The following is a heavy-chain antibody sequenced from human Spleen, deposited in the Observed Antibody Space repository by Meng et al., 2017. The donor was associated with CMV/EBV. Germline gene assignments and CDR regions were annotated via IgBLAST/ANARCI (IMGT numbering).Heavy chain of an antibody. Sequence: GESLKISCAASGFTFTNAWMSWVRQAPGKGLEWVGRIKTNTDGGTTDYAAPVQGRFTISRGKAENSLYLQMNSLRAEDTALYYCARDGTFDWNYEDYWGQGTLVTVSS. J-gene: IGHJ4*02. CDR1: GFTFTNAW. D-gene: IGHD1-7*01. CDR3: ARDGTFDWNYEDY. V-gene: IGHV3-15*05. CDR2: IKTNTDGGTT.